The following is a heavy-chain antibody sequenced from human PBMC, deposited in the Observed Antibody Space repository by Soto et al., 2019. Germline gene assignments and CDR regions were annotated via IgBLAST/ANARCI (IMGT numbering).Heavy chain of an antibody. Sequence: GGSLRLSCAASGFTFSSYSMNWVRQAPGKGLEWVSSISSSSYIYYADSVKGRFTISRDNAKNSLYLQMNSLRAEDTAVYYCARGGAYCSSTSCQTYGMDVWGQGTTVTVSS. CDR1: GFTFSSYS. D-gene: IGHD2-2*01. CDR2: ISSSSYI. J-gene: IGHJ6*02. V-gene: IGHV3-21*01. CDR3: ARGGAYCSSTSCQTYGMDV.